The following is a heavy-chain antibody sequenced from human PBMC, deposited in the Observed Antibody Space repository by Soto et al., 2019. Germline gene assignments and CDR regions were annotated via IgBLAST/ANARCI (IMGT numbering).Heavy chain of an antibody. J-gene: IGHJ4*01. V-gene: IGHV5-51*01. D-gene: IGHD2-21*02. CDR2: IYPGDSDT. CDR1: GYTFTSYW. CDR3: ARHISDCGGDCHGDY. Sequence: GESLKISCRCFGYTFTSYWIGWVRQMPGKGLEWMGIIYPGDSDTRYSPSFQGQVTLSADKSISTAYLQWSSLRASDTAIYYWARHISDCGGDCHGDYWRHGALVSVS.